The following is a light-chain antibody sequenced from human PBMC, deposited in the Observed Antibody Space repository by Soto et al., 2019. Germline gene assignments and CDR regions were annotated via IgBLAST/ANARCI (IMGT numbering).Light chain of an antibody. CDR3: CLYTGRDTWV. CDR2: DAS. Sequence: QSALTQPASVSGSPGQSITISCTGASNYVGSYNLVSWYQHHPGKAPKLVIYDASKRPPGVSNRFSGSKSVNAASLTVSGLQAEDEADYYCCLYTGRDTWVFGGGTKLTVL. CDR1: SNYVGSYNL. V-gene: IGLV2-23*01. J-gene: IGLJ3*02.